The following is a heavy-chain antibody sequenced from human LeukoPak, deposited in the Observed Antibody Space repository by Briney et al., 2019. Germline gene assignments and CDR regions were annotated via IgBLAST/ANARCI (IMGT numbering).Heavy chain of an antibody. CDR2: IWYDGSNK. CDR1: GFTFSSYG. J-gene: IGHJ6*02. CDR3: ARDPYYDFWSGYYNYYYYGMDV. D-gene: IGHD3-3*01. V-gene: IGHV3-33*01. Sequence: PGRSLRLSCAASGFTFSSYGMHWVRQAPGKGLEWVAVIWYDGSNKYYADSVKGRFTISRDNSKNTLYLQMNSLRAEDTAVYYCARDPYYDFWSGYYNYYYYGMDVWGQGTTVTASS.